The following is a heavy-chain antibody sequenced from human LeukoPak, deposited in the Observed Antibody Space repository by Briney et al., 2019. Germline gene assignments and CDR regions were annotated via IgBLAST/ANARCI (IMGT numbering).Heavy chain of an antibody. CDR2: ISSSGSTI. V-gene: IGHV3-11*01. J-gene: IGHJ6*02. CDR1: GFTFSDYY. D-gene: IGHD6-19*01. CDR3: ASRVWAVAAMEGYYYYGMDV. Sequence: GGSLRLSCAASGFTFSDYYMSWIRQAPGKGLEWVSYISSSGSTIYYADSVKGRFTISRDNAKNSLYLQMNSLRAEDTAVYYCASRVWAVAAMEGYYYYGMDVWGQGTTVTVSS.